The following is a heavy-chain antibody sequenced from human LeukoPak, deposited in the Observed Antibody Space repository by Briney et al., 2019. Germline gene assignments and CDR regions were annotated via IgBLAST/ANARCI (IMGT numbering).Heavy chain of an antibody. V-gene: IGHV4-39*01. D-gene: IGHD3-10*01. CDR1: GGSISSSSYY. J-gene: IGHJ4*02. CDR3: ARRRNGLLWFGESSFDY. CDR2: IYYSGST. Sequence: SETLSLTCTVSGGSISSSSYYWGWIRQPPGKGLEWIGSIYYSGSTYYNPSLKSRVTISVDTSKNQFSLKLSSVTAADTAVYYCARRRNGLLWFGESSFDYWGQGTLVTVSS.